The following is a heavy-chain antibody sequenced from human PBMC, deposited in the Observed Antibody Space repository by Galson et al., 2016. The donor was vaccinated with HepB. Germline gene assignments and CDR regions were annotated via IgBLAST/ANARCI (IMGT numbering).Heavy chain of an antibody. CDR3: VRDRAARDTVYYYGMAV. V-gene: IGHV3-33*01. CDR2: IWYDGRNK. Sequence: LRLSCAASGFTFNNYGMHWVRQAPGKGLEWVALIWYDGRNKYYADSVKGRFTISRENSKNTLYLQMNSLRAEDTAVYYCVRDRAARDTVYYYGMAVWGQGATVTVSS. J-gene: IGHJ6*02. D-gene: IGHD6-25*01. CDR1: GFTFNNYG.